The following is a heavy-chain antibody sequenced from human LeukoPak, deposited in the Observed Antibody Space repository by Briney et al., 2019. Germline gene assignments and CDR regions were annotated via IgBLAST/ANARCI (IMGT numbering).Heavy chain of an antibody. D-gene: IGHD5-18*01. Sequence: GGSRRLSCAAAGFTFSNYPMHWVRQAPGKGREWVAVISFDGNYKYYADSVEGRFIISRDTSENTVSLQMDSLRVEDAAVYYCARANDSAWPYFDDRGQGTLLTGSS. CDR2: ISFDGNYK. CDR1: GFTFSNYP. J-gene: IGHJ4*02. V-gene: IGHV3-30-3*01. CDR3: ARANDSAWPYFDD.